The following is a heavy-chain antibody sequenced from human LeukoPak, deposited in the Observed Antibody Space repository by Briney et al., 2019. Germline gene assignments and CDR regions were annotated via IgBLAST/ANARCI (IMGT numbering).Heavy chain of an antibody. V-gene: IGHV1-69*13. J-gene: IGHJ4*02. D-gene: IGHD2-21*02. Sequence: SVKVSCKASGYTFTSYGISWVRQAPGQGLEWMGGIIPIFGTANYAQKFQGRVTITADESTSTAYMELSSLRSEDTAVYYCARSEDCGGDCYSGTFDYWGQGTLVTVSS. CDR3: ARSEDCGGDCYSGTFDY. CDR2: IIPIFGTA. CDR1: GYTFTSYG.